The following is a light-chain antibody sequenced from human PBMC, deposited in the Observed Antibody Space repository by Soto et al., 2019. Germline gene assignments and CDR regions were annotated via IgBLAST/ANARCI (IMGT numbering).Light chain of an antibody. CDR2: INSDGSH. CDR1: SGHSSFA. CDR3: QTWGTGIV. V-gene: IGLV4-69*01. Sequence: QLVLTQSPSASASLGASVKLTCTLSSGHSSFAIAWHQQQPEKGPRYLMKINSDGSHTKGDWIPDRFSGSGSGAERYLTISSLQSEDEAEYYCQTWGTGIVFGGGTKLTVL. J-gene: IGLJ2*01.